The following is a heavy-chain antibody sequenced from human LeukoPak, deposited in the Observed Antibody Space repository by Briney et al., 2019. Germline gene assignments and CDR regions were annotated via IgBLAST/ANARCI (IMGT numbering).Heavy chain of an antibody. V-gene: IGHV3-74*01. CDR2: INGHETST. CDR1: GFTFSSSW. Sequence: GGSLRLSCAASGFTFSSSWMHWVRQAPGKGLVWVSRINGHETSTTYADSVKGRFTISRDNAKNTLYLQMNSLRVEDTAVYYCARVQSSGWYGSWGQGTLVTVSS. CDR3: ARVQSSGWYGS. D-gene: IGHD6-19*01. J-gene: IGHJ5*01.